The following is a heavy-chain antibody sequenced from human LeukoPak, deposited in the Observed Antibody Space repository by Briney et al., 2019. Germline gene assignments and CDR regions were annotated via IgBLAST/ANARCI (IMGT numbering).Heavy chain of an antibody. V-gene: IGHV3-23*01. CDR2: ISGSGGST. CDR3: AKSTTVTTPFDY. J-gene: IGHJ4*02. D-gene: IGHD4-17*01. Sequence: PGGSLRLSCAASGFTFSGCAMSWVRQAPGKGLEWVSAISGSGGSTYYADSVKGRFTVSRDNSENTLFLQMNSLRAEDTAVYYCAKSTTVTTPFDYWGQGTLVTVSS. CDR1: GFTFSGCA.